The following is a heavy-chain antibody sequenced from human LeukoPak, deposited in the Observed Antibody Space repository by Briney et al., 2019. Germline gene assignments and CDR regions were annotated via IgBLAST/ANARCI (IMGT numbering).Heavy chain of an antibody. D-gene: IGHD6-13*01. CDR3: AKKTWDSISWYFFDY. CDR1: GFTFSRYG. Sequence: QPGRSLRLSCAASGFTFSRYGMHWVRQAPGKGLEWVAVTSYDGTKKDYADHVKGRFTISRDNSKNTLYLQMNSLRAEDTAVYYCAKKTWDSISWYFFDYWGQGTLVTVSS. J-gene: IGHJ4*02. V-gene: IGHV3-30*18. CDR2: TSYDGTKK.